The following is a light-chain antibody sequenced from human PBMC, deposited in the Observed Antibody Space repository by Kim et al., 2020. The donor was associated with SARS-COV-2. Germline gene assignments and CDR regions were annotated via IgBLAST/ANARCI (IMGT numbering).Light chain of an antibody. Sequence: SVGDRVTISCWASQRISSYLAWYQHKPAQAPKFFSYYASTLQSGVPSRFSGSGSGTDYTLTISSLQPEDFATFYCRQYNNTLRRTFGQGTKVDIK. CDR1: QRISSY. CDR2: YAS. V-gene: IGKV1D-43*01. CDR3: RQYNNTLRRT. J-gene: IGKJ1*01.